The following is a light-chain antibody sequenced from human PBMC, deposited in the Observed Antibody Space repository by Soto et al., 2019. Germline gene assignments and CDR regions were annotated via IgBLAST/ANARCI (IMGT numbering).Light chain of an antibody. CDR1: QTISSW. Sequence: DIQIAHSPSTLSLSVVDRVTITCRASQTISSWLAWYQQKPGKAPKLLIYKASTLKSGVPSRFSGSGSGTEFTLAISSLQPDDFATYYCQHYNSYSEAFGQGTKVDI. V-gene: IGKV1-5*03. J-gene: IGKJ1*01. CDR2: KAS. CDR3: QHYNSYSEA.